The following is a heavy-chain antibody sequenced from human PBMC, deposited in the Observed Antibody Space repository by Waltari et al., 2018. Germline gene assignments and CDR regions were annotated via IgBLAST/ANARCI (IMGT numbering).Heavy chain of an antibody. D-gene: IGHD1-26*01. CDR2: INAGNGNT. J-gene: IGHJ5*02. Sequence: QVQLVQSGAEVKKPGASVKVSCKASGYTFTSYAMHWVRQAPGQRLEWMGWINAGNGNTKYSQKFQGRVTITRDTSASTAYMELSSLRSEDTAVYYCARALGGSYYRVPPPTEFDPWGQGTLVTVSS. CDR3: ARALGGSYYRVPPPTEFDP. V-gene: IGHV1-3*01. CDR1: GYTFTSYA.